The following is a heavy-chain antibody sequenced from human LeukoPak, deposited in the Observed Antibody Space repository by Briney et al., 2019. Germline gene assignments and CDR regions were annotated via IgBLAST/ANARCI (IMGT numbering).Heavy chain of an antibody. Sequence: SETLSLTCTVSGGSISSHYWSWIRQPPGKGLEWCGYIYYSGSTNYNPSLKSRVTISVDTSKNQFSLKLSSVTAADTAVYYCARDKAVAGLDAFDIWGQGTMVTVSS. CDR1: GGSISSHY. CDR2: IYYSGST. CDR3: ARDKAVAGLDAFDI. V-gene: IGHV4-59*11. J-gene: IGHJ3*02. D-gene: IGHD6-19*01.